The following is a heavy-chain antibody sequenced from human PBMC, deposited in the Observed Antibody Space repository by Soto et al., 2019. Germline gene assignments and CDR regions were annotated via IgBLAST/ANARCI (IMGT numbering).Heavy chain of an antibody. Sequence: SLRLSCAASGFRFSSYAMSWVRQAPGKGLEWVSAISGSGGSTYYADSVKGRFTISRDNSKNTLYLQMNSLRAEDTAVYYCAKRGMATPDFDYWGQGTLVTVSS. V-gene: IGHV3-23*01. D-gene: IGHD5-12*01. CDR3: AKRGMATPDFDY. CDR2: ISGSGGST. CDR1: GFRFSSYA. J-gene: IGHJ4*02.